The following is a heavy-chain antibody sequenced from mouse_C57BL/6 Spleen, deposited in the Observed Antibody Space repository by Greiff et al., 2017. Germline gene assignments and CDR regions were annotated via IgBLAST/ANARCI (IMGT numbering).Heavy chain of an antibody. CDR1: GFTFSDYG. D-gene: IGHD2-5*01. V-gene: IGHV5-17*01. CDR3: SHYVPFAY. Sequence: EVHLVESGGGLVKPGGSLKLSCAASGFTFSDYGMHWVRQAPEQGLEWVAYISSGSSTIYYADTVKGRFTISRDNAKNTLFLQMTSLRSEDTAMYYCSHYVPFAYWGQGTLVTVSA. CDR2: ISSGSSTI. J-gene: IGHJ3*01.